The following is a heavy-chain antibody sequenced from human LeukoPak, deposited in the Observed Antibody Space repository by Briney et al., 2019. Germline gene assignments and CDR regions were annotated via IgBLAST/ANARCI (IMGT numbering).Heavy chain of an antibody. J-gene: IGHJ4*02. Sequence: GGSLRLSCAASGFTFSSYAMHWVRQAPGKGLEWVAAISYDGSNKYYADSVKGRFTISRDNSKNTLYLQMNSLRAEDTAVYYCARSDFGKKFDYWGQGTLVTVSS. CDR3: ARSDFGKKFDY. D-gene: IGHD4-17*01. CDR1: GFTFSSYA. CDR2: ISYDGSNK. V-gene: IGHV3-30-3*01.